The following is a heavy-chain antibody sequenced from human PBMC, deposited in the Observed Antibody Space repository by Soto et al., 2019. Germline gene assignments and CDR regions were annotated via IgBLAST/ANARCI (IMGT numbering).Heavy chain of an antibody. D-gene: IGHD6-19*01. V-gene: IGHV3-74*01. Sequence: PGGSLRLSCAASGFTFSSYWMHWVRQAPGKGLVWVSCIDTYGGATRYADSVKGRFTISRDNAKNTMFLHMDSLRAEDTAVYYCARVLKSSGWDNDVFDIWGQGTMVTVSS. CDR1: GFTFSSYW. CDR2: IDTYGGAT. J-gene: IGHJ3*02. CDR3: ARVLKSSGWDNDVFDI.